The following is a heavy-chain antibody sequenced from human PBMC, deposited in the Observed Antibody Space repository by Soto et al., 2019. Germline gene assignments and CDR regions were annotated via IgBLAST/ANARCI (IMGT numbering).Heavy chain of an antibody. V-gene: IGHV2-5*02. CDR3: ARIRVEMATVYYFDY. J-gene: IGHJ4*02. D-gene: IGHD5-12*01. CDR2: IYWDDDK. Sequence: SGPTLVNPPQTLTLTCTFSGFSLSTSGVSVGWIRQPPGKALEWLALIYWDDDKRYSPSLKSRLTITKDTSKNQVVLTMTNMDPVDTATYYCARIRVEMATVYYFDYWGQGTLVTVSS. CDR1: GFSLSTSGVS.